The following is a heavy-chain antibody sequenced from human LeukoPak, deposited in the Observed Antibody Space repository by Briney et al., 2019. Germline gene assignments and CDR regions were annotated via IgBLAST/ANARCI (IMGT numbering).Heavy chain of an antibody. V-gene: IGHV4-38-2*02. J-gene: IGHJ6*03. Sequence: PSETLSLTCTVSGCSISSGYYWGWIRQPPGKGLEWIGSIYHSGSTYYNPSLKSRVTISVDTSKNQFSLKLSSVTAADTAVYYCARDVRVGAWGYYYYYMDVWGKGTTVTVSS. D-gene: IGHD1-26*01. CDR1: GCSISSGYY. CDR2: IYHSGST. CDR3: ARDVRVGAWGYYYYYMDV.